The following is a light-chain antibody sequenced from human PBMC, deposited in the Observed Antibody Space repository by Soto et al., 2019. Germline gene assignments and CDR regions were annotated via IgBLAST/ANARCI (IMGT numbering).Light chain of an antibody. CDR3: SSYTSRNTLI. CDR2: DVS. V-gene: IGLV2-14*01. J-gene: IGLJ2*01. CDR1: SSDVGGYNY. Sequence: QSALTQPVSVSGSPGQFITISCTGTSSDVGGYNYVSWYQQHPGKVPKLLIYDVSNRPSGGSDRFSGSKSGNTASLAISGLQAEDEADYYCSSYTSRNTLIFGGGTKLTVL.